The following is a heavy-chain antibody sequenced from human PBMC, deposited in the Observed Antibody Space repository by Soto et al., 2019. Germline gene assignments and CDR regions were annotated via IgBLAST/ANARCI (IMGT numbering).Heavy chain of an antibody. J-gene: IGHJ5*02. CDR3: PRTLVPPNWFDP. V-gene: IGHV1-69*13. CDR2: IIPIFGTA. Sequence: SVKVSCKASGGTFSSYAISWVRQAPGQGLEWMGGIIPIFGTANYAQKFQGRVTITADESTSTAYMELTSLRSEATAVYSCPRTLVPPNWFDPWGQGTLVTVSS. CDR1: GGTFSSYA.